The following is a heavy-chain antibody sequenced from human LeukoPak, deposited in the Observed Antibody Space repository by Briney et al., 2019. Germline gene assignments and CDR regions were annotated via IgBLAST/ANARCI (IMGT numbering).Heavy chain of an antibody. CDR3: ARDLTRLIEY. Sequence: GGSLRLSCAVSGFTFSSYGMHWVRQAPGKGLEWVAVIWDDGSNEFYADSVKGRFTISRDNSKNTLYLQMNSLRAEDTAVYYCARDLTRLIEYWGQGTLVTVSS. J-gene: IGHJ4*02. D-gene: IGHD4/OR15-4a*01. V-gene: IGHV3-33*01. CDR2: IWDDGSNE. CDR1: GFTFSSYG.